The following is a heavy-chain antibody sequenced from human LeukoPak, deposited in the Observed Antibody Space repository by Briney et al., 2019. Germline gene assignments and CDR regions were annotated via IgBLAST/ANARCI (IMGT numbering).Heavy chain of an antibody. CDR1: GFTFSSYW. J-gene: IGHJ5*01. V-gene: IGHV3-74*01. D-gene: IGHD6-13*01. CDR2: INSDGSST. Sequence: GGSLRLSCAASGFTFSSYWIHWVRQAPGKGLVWVSRINSDGSSTSYADSVKGRFTISRDNAKNTLYLQMNSLRAEDTAVYYCARDGSSWGNWFDSWGQGTLVSVSS. CDR3: ARDGSSWGNWFDS.